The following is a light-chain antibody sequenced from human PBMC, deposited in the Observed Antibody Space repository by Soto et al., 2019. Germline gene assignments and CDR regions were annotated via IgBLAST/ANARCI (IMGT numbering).Light chain of an antibody. CDR3: TSFTDSSTPVV. Sequence: QSALTQPASVSGSPGQSITISCTGTSRDVGYYNYVSWYQQRPGKAPKLMIFDVSNRPSGVSNRFSGSKSGNTASLTISGLQAEDEADYYCTSFTDSSTPVVFGGGTKRTVL. J-gene: IGLJ2*01. V-gene: IGLV2-14*03. CDR2: DVS. CDR1: SRDVGYYNY.